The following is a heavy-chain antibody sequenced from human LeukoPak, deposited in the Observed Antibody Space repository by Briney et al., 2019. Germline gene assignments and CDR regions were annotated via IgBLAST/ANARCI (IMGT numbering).Heavy chain of an antibody. Sequence: SETLSLTCAVYGGSFSGYYWSWIRQPPGKGLEWIGEINHSGSTNYNPSLKSRVTISVDTSKNQFSLKLSSVTAADTAVYYCARERGGYYGSGSYYNVFDYWGQGTLVTVSS. CDR2: INHSGST. J-gene: IGHJ4*02. D-gene: IGHD3-10*01. CDR3: ARERGGYYGSGSYYNVFDY. V-gene: IGHV4-34*01. CDR1: GGSFSGYY.